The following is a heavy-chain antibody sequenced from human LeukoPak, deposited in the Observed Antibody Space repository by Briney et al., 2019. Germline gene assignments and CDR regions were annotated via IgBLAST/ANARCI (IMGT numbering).Heavy chain of an antibody. CDR1: GFTFRKYG. CDR3: AAADYYDSSGYYPYAFHI. CDR2: ISYDGSDK. J-gene: IGHJ3*02. Sequence: GGSLRLSCAVSGFTFRKYGMHWVRQAPGKGLEWVALISYDGSDKGFADSVKGRFTISRDNSKNTVYLHMYRLRPADTAVYYCAAADYYDSSGYYPYAFHIWGQGTMVTVSS. V-gene: IGHV3-30*03. D-gene: IGHD3-22*01.